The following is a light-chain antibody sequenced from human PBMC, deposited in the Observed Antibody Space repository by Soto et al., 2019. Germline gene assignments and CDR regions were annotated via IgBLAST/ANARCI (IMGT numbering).Light chain of an antibody. CDR3: QQRSSWWM. CDR1: QSVTTC. V-gene: IGKV3-11*01. Sequence: IVRTQYPAALSLSPGQRATLSCRATQSVTTCLAWYQQKSGQAPRLLSSDASNMPSGIPASFSGSEAGTDFTLTISVLEPEDSAGYYCQQRSSWWMFGQGTNVEI. J-gene: IGKJ1*01. CDR2: DAS.